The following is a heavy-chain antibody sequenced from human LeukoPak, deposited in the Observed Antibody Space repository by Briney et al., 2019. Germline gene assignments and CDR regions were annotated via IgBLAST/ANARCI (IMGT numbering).Heavy chain of an antibody. CDR2: IYHGGVT. Sequence: SGTLSLTRAVSGGSINSRDWWSWVRQPPGKGLEWIGEIYHGGVTIYNPSLKSRVTISVDKSKNQFSLNLSSVTAADTAVYYCANDDSYRMDVWGQGTTVTVSS. CDR1: GGSINSRDW. V-gene: IGHV4-4*02. J-gene: IGHJ6*02. CDR3: ANDDSYRMDV. D-gene: IGHD1-1*01.